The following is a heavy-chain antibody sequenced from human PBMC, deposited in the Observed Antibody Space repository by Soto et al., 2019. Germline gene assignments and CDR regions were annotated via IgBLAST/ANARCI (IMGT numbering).Heavy chain of an antibody. CDR1: GYTFTSYY. J-gene: IGHJ3*02. D-gene: IGHD4-17*01. CDR2: INPSGGST. CDR3: ARDRATVVTRYDAFDI. V-gene: IGHV1-46*01. Sequence: ASVRSSGNASGYTFTSYYMHWVRQAPGQGLEWMGIINPSGGSTSYAQKFQGRVTMTRDTSTSTVYMELSSLRSEDTAVYYCARDRATVVTRYDAFDIWVQGTMVPVSS.